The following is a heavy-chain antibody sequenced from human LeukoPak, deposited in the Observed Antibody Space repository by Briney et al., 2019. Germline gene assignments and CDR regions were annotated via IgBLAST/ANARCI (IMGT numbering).Heavy chain of an antibody. V-gene: IGHV1-46*01. CDR3: ARDRGEMATIGLGWFDP. CDR2: INPSGGST. D-gene: IGHD5-24*01. CDR1: GYTFTSYY. J-gene: IGHJ5*02. Sequence: ASVKVSCMASGYTFTSYYMHWVRQAPGQGLEWMGIINPSGGSTSYAQKFQGRVTMTRDTSTSTVYMELSSLRSEDTAVYYCARDRGEMATIGLGWFDPWGQGTLVTVSS.